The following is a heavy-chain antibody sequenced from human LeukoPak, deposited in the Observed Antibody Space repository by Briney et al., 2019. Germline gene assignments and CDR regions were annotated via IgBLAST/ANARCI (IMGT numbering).Heavy chain of an antibody. CDR2: IYYSGST. CDR1: GGSISSYY. V-gene: IGHV4-59*01. J-gene: IGHJ4*02. CDR3: ARGDYRLFDY. D-gene: IGHD4-17*01. Sequence: SETLSLTCTVSGGSISSYYWSWIRRPPGKGLEWIGYIYYSGSTNYNPSLKSRVTISVDTSKNQFSLKLSSVTAADTAVYYCARGDYRLFDYWGQGTLVTVSS.